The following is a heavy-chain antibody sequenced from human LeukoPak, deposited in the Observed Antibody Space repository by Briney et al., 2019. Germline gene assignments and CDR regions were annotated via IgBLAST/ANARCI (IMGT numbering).Heavy chain of an antibody. CDR1: GGTFSKYT. Sequence: GASVKVSCKASGGTFSKYTISWVRQRPGQGLEWMGGITPLFGTANYAQKFQGRVTITADESTSTVYMELSSLRSEDTAVYYCASQTPGYFDWLLSIYYYYGMDVWGQGTTVTVSS. D-gene: IGHD3-9*01. CDR3: ASQTPGYFDWLLSIYYYYGMDV. V-gene: IGHV1-69*13. J-gene: IGHJ6*02. CDR2: ITPLFGTA.